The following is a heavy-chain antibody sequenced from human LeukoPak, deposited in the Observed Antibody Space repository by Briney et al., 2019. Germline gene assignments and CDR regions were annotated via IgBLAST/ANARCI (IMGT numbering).Heavy chain of an antibody. CDR1: GYTFTVYY. CDR2: ISTYDGNT. J-gene: IGHJ5*02. V-gene: IGHV1-18*04. CDR3: ARDGVLRAPGWFDP. D-gene: IGHD3-10*01. Sequence: ASVTVSCKTSGYTFTVYYMHWVRQAPGQGLEWMGWISTYDGNTKYAQTVQGRVTMTRDTSTTTAYMELRSLRSDDTAVYYCARDGVLRAPGWFDPWGQGTLVTVSS.